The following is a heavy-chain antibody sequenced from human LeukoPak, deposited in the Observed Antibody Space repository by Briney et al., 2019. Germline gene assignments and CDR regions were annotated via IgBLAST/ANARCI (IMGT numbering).Heavy chain of an antibody. D-gene: IGHD2-2*01. J-gene: IGHJ6*02. CDR1: GYTFTSYG. CDR3: TYSSTSSPLYYYYGMDV. V-gene: IGHV1-18*01. Sequence: ASVKVSCKASGYTFTSYGISWVRQAPGQGLEWMGRISAYNGNTNYAQKLQGRVTMTTDTSTSTAYMELRSLRSDDTAVYYCTYSSTSSPLYYYYGMDVWGQGTTVTVSS. CDR2: ISAYNGNT.